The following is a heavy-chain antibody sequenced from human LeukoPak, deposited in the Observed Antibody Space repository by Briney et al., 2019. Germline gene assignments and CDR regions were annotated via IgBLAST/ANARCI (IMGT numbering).Heavy chain of an antibody. Sequence: ASVKVSCKASGYTFTSYAMNWVRQAPGQGLEWMGWINTNTGDPTYAQGFTGRFVFSLDTPVSTAYLQISSLKAEDTAVYYCARRSAYCSSTSCPWDYWGQGTLVTVSS. CDR1: GYTFTSYA. D-gene: IGHD2-2*01. CDR2: INTNTGDP. V-gene: IGHV7-4-1*02. J-gene: IGHJ4*02. CDR3: ARRSAYCSSTSCPWDY.